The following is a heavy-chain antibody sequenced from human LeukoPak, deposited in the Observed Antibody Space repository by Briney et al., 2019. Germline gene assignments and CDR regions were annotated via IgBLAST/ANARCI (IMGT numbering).Heavy chain of an antibody. Sequence: GASVKVSCKASGGTFSSYAISWVRQAPGQGLEWMGGIIPIFGTANYAQKFQGRVTITADESTSTAYMELSSLRSEDTAMYYCARASDATYYYYYGMDVWGQGTTVTVSS. J-gene: IGHJ6*02. CDR3: ARASDATYYYYYGMDV. CDR2: IIPIFGTA. D-gene: IGHD2-15*01. CDR1: GGTFSSYA. V-gene: IGHV1-69*13.